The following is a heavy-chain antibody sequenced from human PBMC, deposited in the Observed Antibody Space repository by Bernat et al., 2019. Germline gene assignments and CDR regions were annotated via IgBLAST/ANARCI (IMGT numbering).Heavy chain of an antibody. CDR1: GFTFSSYG. CDR2: IWSDGSNT. V-gene: IGHV3-33*01. Sequence: QVQLVESGGGVVQPGRSLRLSCAASGFTFSSYGMHWVRQAPGKGLEWVAVIWSDGSNTYYADSVKGRFTISRDNSKNTLYLQMNSLRAEDTAVYYCARAGPQWELLDWGQGTLVTVSS. CDR3: ARAGPQWELLD. D-gene: IGHD1-26*01. J-gene: IGHJ4*02.